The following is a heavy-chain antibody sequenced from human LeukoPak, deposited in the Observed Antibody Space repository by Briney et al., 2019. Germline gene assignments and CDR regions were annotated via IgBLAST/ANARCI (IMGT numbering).Heavy chain of an antibody. D-gene: IGHD1-26*01. V-gene: IGHV4-38-2*01. CDR3: ARHRYSGTRDYFDY. CDR1: GYSISSGYY. CDR2: IYHSGST. Sequence: PSETLSLTCAVAGYSISSGYYWGWIWQPPGKGLEWIGSIYHSGSTYYNPSLKSRVTISVDTSKNQFSLKLSSVTAADTAMYYCARHRYSGTRDYFDYWGQGALVPVSS. J-gene: IGHJ4*02.